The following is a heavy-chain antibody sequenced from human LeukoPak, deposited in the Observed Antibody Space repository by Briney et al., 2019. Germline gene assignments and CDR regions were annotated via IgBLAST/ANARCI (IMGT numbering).Heavy chain of an antibody. Sequence: SQTLSLTCTVSGGSISSGGYYWSWIRQHPGKGLEWIGYIYYSGSTYYNPSLKSRVTISVDTSKNQFSLKLSSVTAADTAVYYCARDWHRAPPVGMDVWGQGPRSPSP. J-gene: IGHJ6*02. CDR1: GGSISSGGYY. CDR3: ARDWHRAPPVGMDV. CDR2: IYYSGST. V-gene: IGHV4-31*03.